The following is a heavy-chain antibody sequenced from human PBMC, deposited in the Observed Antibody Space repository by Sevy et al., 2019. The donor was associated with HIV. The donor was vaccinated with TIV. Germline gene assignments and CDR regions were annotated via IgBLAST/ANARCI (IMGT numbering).Heavy chain of an antibody. CDR1: GGSISSYY. D-gene: IGHD1-1*01. CDR3: ARGGGRTDWGMDV. J-gene: IGHJ6*02. CDR2: ISYSGST. V-gene: IGHV4-59*01. Sequence: SESLYLTCTVSGGSISSYYWSWIRQPPGKGLEWISYISYSGSTNDNPSLRSRVTISIDTSKNQFSLRLSSVSAADTAVYYCARGGGRTDWGMDVWGPGTTVTVSS.